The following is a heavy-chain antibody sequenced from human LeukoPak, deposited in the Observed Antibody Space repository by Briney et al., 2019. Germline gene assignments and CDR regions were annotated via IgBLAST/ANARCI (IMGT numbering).Heavy chain of an antibody. D-gene: IGHD3-22*01. CDR2: IIPTLGIA. CDR1: GGTFSSYA. J-gene: IGHJ3*02. Sequence: SVKVSCKASGGTFSSYAISWVRQAPGQGLEWMGRIIPTLGIANYAQKFQGRVTITADKSTSTAYMELSSLRSEDTAVYYCARGALDYYDSSGYSPAFDIWGQGTMVTVSS. CDR3: ARGALDYYDSSGYSPAFDI. V-gene: IGHV1-69*04.